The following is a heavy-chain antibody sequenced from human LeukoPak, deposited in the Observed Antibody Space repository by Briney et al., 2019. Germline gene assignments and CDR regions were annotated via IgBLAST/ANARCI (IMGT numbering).Heavy chain of an antibody. Sequence: NTSETLSLTCTVSGYSISSGYYWGWIRQPPGKGLEWIGSIYHSGSTYYNPSLKSRVTISVDTSKNQFSLKLSSVTAADTAVYYCARDIAGGYYYYMDVWGKGTTVTVSS. D-gene: IGHD1-14*01. J-gene: IGHJ6*03. CDR2: IYHSGST. CDR3: ARDIAGGYYYYMDV. V-gene: IGHV4-38-2*02. CDR1: GYSISSGYY.